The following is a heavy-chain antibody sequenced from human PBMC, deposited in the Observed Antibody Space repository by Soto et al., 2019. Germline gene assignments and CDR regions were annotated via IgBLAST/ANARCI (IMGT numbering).Heavy chain of an antibody. D-gene: IGHD3-22*01. Sequence: GGSLRLSCTGSGFTFNTYALHWVRQAPGKGLEWVAVISSDGRNKNYAASVKGRFTISRENSKNTMSLEMDSLQPGDTAIYYCVREVYSSAYYLKWFDPWGQGTQVTVSS. CDR2: ISSDGRNK. J-gene: IGHJ5*02. CDR3: VREVYSSAYYLKWFDP. V-gene: IGHV3-30*04. CDR1: GFTFNTYA.